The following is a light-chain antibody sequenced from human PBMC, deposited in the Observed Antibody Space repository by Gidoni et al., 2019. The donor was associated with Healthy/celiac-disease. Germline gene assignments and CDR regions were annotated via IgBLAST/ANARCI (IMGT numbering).Light chain of an antibody. J-gene: IGKJ4*01. CDR3: QQYNTPGT. CDR2: DAS. Sequence: IQMTQSPSTLSASVGDRVTITCRASQSISSWLAWYQQKPGKAPKLLIYDASSLESGDPSRFSGSGSGTEFTLTISSLQPDDFATYYCQQYNTPGTFGGGTKVEIK. V-gene: IGKV1-5*01. CDR1: QSISSW.